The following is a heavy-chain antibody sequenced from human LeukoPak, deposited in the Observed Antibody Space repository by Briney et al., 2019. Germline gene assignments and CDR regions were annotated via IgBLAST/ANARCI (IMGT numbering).Heavy chain of an antibody. CDR3: ARAYSSSWYFNWFDP. Sequence: TSSETLPLTCAVYGGSFSTYYWNWIRQPPGKGLEWIGTIYNSGSTYYNASLESRVTISVDTSKNQFSLKLSSVTAADTAVYYCARAYSSSWYFNWFDPWGQGTLVTVSS. V-gene: IGHV4-34*01. D-gene: IGHD6-13*01. CDR1: GGSFSTYY. CDR2: IYNSGST. J-gene: IGHJ5*02.